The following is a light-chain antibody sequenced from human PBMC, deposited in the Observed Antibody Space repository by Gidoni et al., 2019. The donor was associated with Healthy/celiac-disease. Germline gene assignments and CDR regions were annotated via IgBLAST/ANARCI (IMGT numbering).Light chain of an antibody. CDR3: QQSYSTPLT. CDR1: QSISSY. J-gene: IGKJ4*01. Sequence: DRVTITCRASQSISSYLNWYQQKPGKAPKLLIYAASSLQSGVPSRFSGSGSGTDFTLTISSLQLEDFATYYCQQSYSTPLTFGGGTKVEIK. V-gene: IGKV1-39*01. CDR2: AAS.